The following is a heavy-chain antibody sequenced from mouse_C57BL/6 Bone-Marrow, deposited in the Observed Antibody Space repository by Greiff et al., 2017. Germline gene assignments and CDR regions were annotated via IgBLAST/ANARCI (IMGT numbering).Heavy chain of an antibody. CDR2: IDPSDSYT. CDR1: GYTFTSYW. D-gene: IGHD2-2*01. J-gene: IGHJ3*01. Sequence: QVQLQQPGAELVKPGASVTLSCKASGYTFTSYWMPWVKQRPGQGLEWIGEIDPSDSYTNYNQKFKGKATVTVDTSSSTAYMQISSLTSEDSAVYYCARETTVVSAWFAYWGQGTLVTVSA. CDR3: ARETTVVSAWFAY. V-gene: IGHV1-50*01.